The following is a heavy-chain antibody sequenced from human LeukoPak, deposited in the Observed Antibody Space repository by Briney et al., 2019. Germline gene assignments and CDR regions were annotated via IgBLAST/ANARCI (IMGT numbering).Heavy chain of an antibody. CDR1: GGSFSGYY. J-gene: IGHJ5*02. CDR2: INHSGST. CDR3: ARGPLYYDFWSGYYAYNWFDP. D-gene: IGHD3-3*01. V-gene: IGHV4-34*01. Sequence: SETLSPTCAVYGGSFSGYYWSWIRQPPGKGLEWIGEINHSGSTNYNPSLKSRVTISVDTSKNQFSLKLSSVTAADTAVYYCARGPLYYDFWSGYYAYNWFDPWGQGTLVTVSS.